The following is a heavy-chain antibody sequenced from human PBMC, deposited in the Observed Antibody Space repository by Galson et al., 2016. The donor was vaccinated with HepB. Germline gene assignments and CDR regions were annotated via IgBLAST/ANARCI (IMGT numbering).Heavy chain of an antibody. CDR1: GASISSSY. D-gene: IGHD6-19*01. Sequence: ETLSLTCTVSGASISSSYWSWIRQPPGKGLEWIGYIYYSGSTRYNPSLKSRVTISVDTSKNQFSLKLSSVTAAATAVYYCARDQWLDHYHYYGIDVWGQGTTVTVSS. J-gene: IGHJ6*02. CDR2: IYYSGST. CDR3: ARDQWLDHYHYYGIDV. V-gene: IGHV4-59*01.